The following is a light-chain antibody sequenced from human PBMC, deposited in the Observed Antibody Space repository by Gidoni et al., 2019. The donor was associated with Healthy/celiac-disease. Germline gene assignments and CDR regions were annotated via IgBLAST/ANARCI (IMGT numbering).Light chain of an antibody. V-gene: IGKV3-20*01. Sequence: EIVLTQSPATLSLSPGERATLYCRSSQRVSSSYLAGYQQKPGRAPRLLIYGASSRATGIPDRFSGSGSGTDFTLTISRLEPEDFAVYYCQQYGSSPSVTFXXXTKLEIK. CDR1: QRVSSSY. CDR2: GAS. CDR3: QQYGSSPSVT. J-gene: IGKJ2*01.